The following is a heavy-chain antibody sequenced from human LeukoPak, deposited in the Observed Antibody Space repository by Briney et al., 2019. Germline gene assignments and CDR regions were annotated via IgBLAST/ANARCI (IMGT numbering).Heavy chain of an antibody. Sequence: ASVKVSCKASGGTFSSYAISWVRQAPGQGLEWMGGIIPIFGTANYAQKFQGRVTITADKSTSTAYMELSSLRSEDTAVYYCASRRRDGYNYRAFDYWGQGTLVTVSS. J-gene: IGHJ4*02. CDR2: IIPIFGTA. V-gene: IGHV1-69*06. D-gene: IGHD5-24*01. CDR1: GGTFSSYA. CDR3: ASRRRDGYNYRAFDY.